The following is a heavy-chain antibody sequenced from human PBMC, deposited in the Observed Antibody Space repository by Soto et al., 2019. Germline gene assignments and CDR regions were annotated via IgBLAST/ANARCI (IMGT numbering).Heavy chain of an antibody. J-gene: IGHJ4*02. CDR1: GGSISSGGYY. CDR3: ARDVAVAGTPYSFDS. V-gene: IGHV4-31*03. CDR2: IYYSGST. Sequence: QVQLQESGPGLVKPSQTLSLTCTVSGGSISSGGYYWSWIRQHPGKGLEWIGYIYYSGSTYYNPSLKSRVTMSVDTSKTQFSLKRSSVTAADTAVYYCARDVAVAGTPYSFDSWGQGTLVTVSS. D-gene: IGHD6-19*01.